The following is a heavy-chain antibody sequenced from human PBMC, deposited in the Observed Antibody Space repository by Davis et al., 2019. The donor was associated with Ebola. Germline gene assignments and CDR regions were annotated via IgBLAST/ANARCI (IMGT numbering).Heavy chain of an antibody. CDR2: IRYDGNNQ. CDR1: GFSFSSFG. V-gene: IGHV3-30*03. CDR3: VTASTGRGGEDY. D-gene: IGHD1-1*01. Sequence: PGGSLRLSCAASGFSFSSFGMHWVRKASGKGLEWVAVIRYDGNNQYYADSVKGRFTISRDNSKNMLYLQMDSLRADDTAVYFCVTASTGRGGEDYWGQGTLVTVSS. J-gene: IGHJ4*02.